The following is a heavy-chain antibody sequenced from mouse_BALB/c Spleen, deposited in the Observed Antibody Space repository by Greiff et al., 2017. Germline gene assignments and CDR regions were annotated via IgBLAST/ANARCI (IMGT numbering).Heavy chain of an antibody. CDR2: ISSGSSTI. Sequence: EVLLVESGGGLVQPGGSRKLSCAASGFTFSSFGMHWVRQAPEKGLEWVAYISSGSSTIYYADTVKGRFTISRDNPKNTLFLQMTSLRSEDTAMYYCAREGMDDRNYEGWYFDVWGAGTTVTVSS. CDR1: GFTFSSFG. J-gene: IGHJ1*01. D-gene: IGHD2-3*01. CDR3: AREGMDDRNYEGWYFDV. V-gene: IGHV5-17*02.